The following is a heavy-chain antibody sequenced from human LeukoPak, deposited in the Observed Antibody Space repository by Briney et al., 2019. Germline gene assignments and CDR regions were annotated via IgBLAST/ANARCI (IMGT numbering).Heavy chain of an antibody. CDR1: GFTVSSNY. Sequence: GGSLRLSCAASGFTVSSNYMSRVRQAPGKGLEWVSVFYSGGTTYYADSVKGRFTISRDSSKNTLYLQMNNLRADDTAMYFCARTSTVLKPFDYWGQGTLVTVSS. V-gene: IGHV3-53*01. CDR3: ARTSTVLKPFDY. CDR2: FYSGGTT. J-gene: IGHJ4*02. D-gene: IGHD4-17*01.